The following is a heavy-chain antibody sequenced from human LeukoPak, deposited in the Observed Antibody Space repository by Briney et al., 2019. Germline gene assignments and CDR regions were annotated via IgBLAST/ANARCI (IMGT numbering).Heavy chain of an antibody. J-gene: IGHJ5*02. D-gene: IGHD3-22*01. CDR3: ARQRYYDSSGQFDP. CDR2: IYPGESDT. CDR1: EYIFTNYW. Sequence: AESLKISCTGSEYIFTNYWIGWVHPMPGKGLEMMWIIYPGESDTRYSPSFQGQVTISADKSISTAYLQWSSLKASDTAMYYCARQRYYDSSGQFDPWGQGTLVTVSS. V-gene: IGHV5-51*07.